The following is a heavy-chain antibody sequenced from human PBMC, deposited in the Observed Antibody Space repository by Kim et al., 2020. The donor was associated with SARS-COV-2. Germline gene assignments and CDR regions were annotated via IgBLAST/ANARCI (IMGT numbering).Heavy chain of an antibody. V-gene: IGHV4-34*01. CDR1: GGSFSGYY. CDR3: AGGLRYFDFYYYYGMDV. D-gene: IGHD3-9*01. Sequence: SETLSLTCAVYGGSFSGYYWSWIRQPPGKGLEWIGEINHSGSTNYNPSLKSRVTISVDTSKNQFSLKLSSVTAADTAVYYCAGGLRYFDFYYYYGMDVWGQGTTVTVSS. CDR2: INHSGST. J-gene: IGHJ6*02.